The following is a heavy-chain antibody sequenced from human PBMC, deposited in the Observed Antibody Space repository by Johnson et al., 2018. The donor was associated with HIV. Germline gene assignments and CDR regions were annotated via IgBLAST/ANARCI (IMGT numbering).Heavy chain of an antibody. CDR1: GFTLSSYD. CDR3: QYFRGAVAGPPRRAYDI. V-gene: IGHV3-33*05. CDR2: ISYEGSNK. J-gene: IGHJ3*02. D-gene: IGHD6-19*01. Sequence: QVQLVESGGGVVQPGRSPRLSCAASGFTLSSYDIHWVRQTPAKGLEWVAAISYEGSNKYYADSVKVRFTISRDNSKNTLYLQMNSLTTEDTAVYYCQYFRGAVAGPPRRAYDIWGQGTMVTVSS.